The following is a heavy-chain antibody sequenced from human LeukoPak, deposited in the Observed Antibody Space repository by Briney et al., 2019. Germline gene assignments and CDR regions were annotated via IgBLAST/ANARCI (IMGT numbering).Heavy chain of an antibody. J-gene: IGHJ3*02. Sequence: SETLSLTCTVSGGSISSYYWSWIRQPPGKGLEWIGYIYYSGSTYYNPSLKSRVTISVDTSKNQFSLKLSSVTAADTAVYYCARGDVVVVPAAISAFDIWGQGTMVTVSS. D-gene: IGHD2-2*01. CDR1: GGSISSYY. CDR2: IYYSGST. CDR3: ARGDVVVVPAAISAFDI. V-gene: IGHV4-59*12.